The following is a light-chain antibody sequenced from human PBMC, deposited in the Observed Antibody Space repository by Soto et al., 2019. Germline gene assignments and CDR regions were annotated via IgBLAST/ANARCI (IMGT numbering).Light chain of an antibody. CDR2: LGS. V-gene: IGKV2-28*01. J-gene: IGKJ4*01. CDR1: QSLLHSNGYNY. Sequence: DIVMTQSPLSLPVTPGEPASSSCRSSQSLLHSNGYNYLDWYLQKPGQSPQLLIYLGSNRASGVTDRFSGSGSGTDFTLKISRVEAEDVGVYYCMQALQTPRLTFGGGTKVEIK. CDR3: MQALQTPRLT.